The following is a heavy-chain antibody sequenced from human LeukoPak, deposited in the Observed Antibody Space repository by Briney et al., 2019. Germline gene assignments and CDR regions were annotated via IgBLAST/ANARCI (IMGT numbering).Heavy chain of an antibody. CDR3: ARVFKEIVVVYTGTAYYYGMDV. CDR2: ISGSSSTI. J-gene: IGHJ6*02. CDR1: GFTFRSYS. V-gene: IGHV3-48*01. D-gene: IGHD2-15*01. Sequence: PGGSLRLSCAASGFTFRSYSMNWVRQAPGKGLEWVSYISGSSSTIYYADSVKGRFTISRDNAKNSLYLQMNSLRAEDTAVYYCARVFKEIVVVYTGTAYYYGMDVWGQGTTVTVSS.